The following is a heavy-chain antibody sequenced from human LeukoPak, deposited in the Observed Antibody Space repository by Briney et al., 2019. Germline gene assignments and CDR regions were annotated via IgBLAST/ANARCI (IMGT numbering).Heavy chain of an antibody. CDR1: GYTLTELS. V-gene: IGHV1-24*01. CDR3: ATGFIMITFGGVIVTSDY. D-gene: IGHD3-16*02. J-gene: IGHJ4*02. Sequence: ASVKVSCKVSGYTLTELSMHWVRQAPGEGLEWMGGFDPEDGETIYAQKFQGRVTMTEDTSTDTAYMELSSLRSEDTAVYYCATGFIMITFGGVIVTSDYWGQGTLVTVSS. CDR2: FDPEDGET.